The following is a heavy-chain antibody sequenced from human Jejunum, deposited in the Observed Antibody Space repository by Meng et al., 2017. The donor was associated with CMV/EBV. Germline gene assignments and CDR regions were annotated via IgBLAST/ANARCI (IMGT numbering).Heavy chain of an antibody. D-gene: IGHD3-16*01. V-gene: IGHV4-61*01. J-gene: IGHJ6*02. CDR3: ARDGATYYDYGMDV. CDR2: IYYSGST. Sequence: GSVSSGSYYWSWIRQPPGKGLEWIGYIYYSGSTNYSPSLKSRVTISVDTSKNQFSLKLSSVTAADTAVYYCARDGATYYDYGMDVWGQGTTVTVSS. CDR1: GSVSSGSYY.